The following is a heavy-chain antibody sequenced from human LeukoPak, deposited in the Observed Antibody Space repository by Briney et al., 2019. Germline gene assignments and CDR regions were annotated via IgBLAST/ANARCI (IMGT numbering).Heavy chain of an antibody. CDR3: ARGELYYDILTGYYQGGAFDI. Sequence: SETLSLTCTVSGGSISSSRYFWGWIRQPPRKGLEWIGNIYYSGSTYYNPSLKSRVTMSLDTSKNQFSLRLSSVTAADTAVYYCARGELYYDILTGYYQGGAFDIWGQGTMVTVSS. J-gene: IGHJ3*02. V-gene: IGHV4-39*07. CDR2: IYYSGST. CDR1: GGSISSSRYF. D-gene: IGHD3-9*01.